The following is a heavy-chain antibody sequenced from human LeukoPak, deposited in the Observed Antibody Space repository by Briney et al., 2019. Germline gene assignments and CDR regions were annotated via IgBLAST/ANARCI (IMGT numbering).Heavy chain of an antibody. Sequence: GGSLRLSCAASGFTFSSYAMHWVRQAPGKGLEWVSLIIGSGNSIHYADSVKGRFTISRDNFKNTVFLQLNSLRPEDTAVYYCAKHGDNVWGSFRFGLDHWGQGTLVTVSS. J-gene: IGHJ5*02. V-gene: IGHV3-23*01. CDR1: GFTFSSYA. CDR3: AKHGDNVWGSFRFGLDH. CDR2: IIGSGNSI. D-gene: IGHD3-16*02.